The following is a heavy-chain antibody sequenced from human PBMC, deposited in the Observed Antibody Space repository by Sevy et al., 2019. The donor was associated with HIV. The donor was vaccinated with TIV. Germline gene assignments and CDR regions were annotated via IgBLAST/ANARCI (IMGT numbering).Heavy chain of an antibody. V-gene: IGHV4-31*03. D-gene: IGHD3-22*01. J-gene: IGHJ4*02. CDR2: IYYSGST. CDR3: ARESRAYYYDSSGYSGFDY. Sequence: PETLSLTCTVSGGSISSGGYYWSWIRQHPGNGVEWIGYIYYSGSTYYNPSLKSRVTISVDTSKNQFSLKLSSVTAADTAAYYCARESRAYYYDSSGYSGFDYWGQGTLVTVSS. CDR1: GGSISSGGYY.